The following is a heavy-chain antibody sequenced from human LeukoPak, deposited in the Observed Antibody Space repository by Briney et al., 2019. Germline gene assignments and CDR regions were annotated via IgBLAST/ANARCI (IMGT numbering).Heavy chain of an antibody. V-gene: IGHV3-23*01. CDR3: AKDDEYDILTGGNFGY. Sequence: GGSLRLSCAASGFTFSSYAMSWVRQAPGKGLEWVSAISGSGGSTYYADSVKGRFTISRDNSKNTLYLQMNSLRAEDTAVYYCAKDDEYDILTGGNFGYWGQGTLVTVSS. D-gene: IGHD3-9*01. CDR1: GFTFSSYA. J-gene: IGHJ4*02. CDR2: ISGSGGST.